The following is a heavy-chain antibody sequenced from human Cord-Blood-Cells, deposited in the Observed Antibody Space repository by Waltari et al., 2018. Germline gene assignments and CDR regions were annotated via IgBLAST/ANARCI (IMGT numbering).Heavy chain of an antibody. CDR2: SDYRGSA. J-gene: IGHJ1*01. D-gene: IGHD6-6*01. Sequence: QLQLQESGPGLVKPSETLSLTCTVSGGSISSSSYYWGWIRQPPGKGLEWVGSSDYRGSAYCNPSRKSRVSISVDTSKSQFSLRLSAVTAADTAVYYGVTGSSSYEYFQHWGQGTLVTVSS. CDR1: GGSISSSSYY. CDR3: VTGSSSYEYFQH. V-gene: IGHV4-39*01.